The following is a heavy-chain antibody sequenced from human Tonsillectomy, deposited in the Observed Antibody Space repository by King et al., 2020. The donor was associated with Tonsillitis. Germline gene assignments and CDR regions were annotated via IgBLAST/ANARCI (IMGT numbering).Heavy chain of an antibody. J-gene: IGHJ1*01. V-gene: IGHV5-51*01. CDR3: ARXSAXXXXGPXAXXXXGXXXXXXXXXAXXXXXXXFPLAPCXXXTSESTAALGCLVKXYF. Sequence: VQLVESGAEVKKPGESLKISCKGSGYSFTKXXIAWVRQMXGKXLEWXGIVYPGDSDTRYXPSXXGQVTIXXDKSIXTAXLXWXSPKAXXTAXYYCARXSAXXXXGPXAXXXXGXXXXXXXXXAXXXXXXXFPLAPCXXXTSESTAALGCLVKXYF. CDR2: VYPGDSDT. CDR1: GYSFTKXX. D-gene: IGHD6-19*01.